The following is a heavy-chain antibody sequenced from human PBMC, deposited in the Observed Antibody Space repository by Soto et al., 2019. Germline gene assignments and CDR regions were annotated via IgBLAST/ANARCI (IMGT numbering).Heavy chain of an antibody. Sequence: PGGSLRLSCAASGFTFSSYSMNWVRQAPGKGLEWVSSISSSSSYIYYADSVKGRFTISRDNAKNSLYLQMNSLRAEDTAVYYCARWRPFVVVPAATSDVWDQGTTVTVSS. CDR2: ISSSSSYI. CDR1: GFTFSSYS. J-gene: IGHJ6*02. D-gene: IGHD2-2*01. V-gene: IGHV3-21*01. CDR3: ARWRPFVVVPAATSDV.